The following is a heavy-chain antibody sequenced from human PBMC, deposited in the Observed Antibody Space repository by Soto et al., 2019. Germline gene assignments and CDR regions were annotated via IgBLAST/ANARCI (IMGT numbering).Heavy chain of an antibody. CDR2: ISESGGST. CDR1: GFTFRSYA. V-gene: IGHV3-23*01. CDR3: AKVGRYFDFLDQARYYMDV. Sequence: PGGSLRLSCAVSGFTFRSYAMTWVRQAPGKGLEGVSIISESGGSTYYADSVKGRFTISRDNSKNTLYLQMNNLRAEDTAIYFCAKVGRYFDFLDQARYYMDVWGKGTTVTVSS. D-gene: IGHD3-9*01. J-gene: IGHJ6*03.